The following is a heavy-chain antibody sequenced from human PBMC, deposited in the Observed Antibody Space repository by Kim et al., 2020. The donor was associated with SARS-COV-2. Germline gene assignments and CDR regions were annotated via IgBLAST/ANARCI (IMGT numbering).Heavy chain of an antibody. J-gene: IGHJ4*02. CDR1: GFTFSTYA. D-gene: IGHD3-16*01. Sequence: GGSLRLSCAASGFTFSTYAMSWVRQAPGKGLEWVSTIDSGGTSSCSADSLRGRFTISRVNYNNSLYLQINSLRAEDTAFYYFAALSCAWGFDYWGQGTLV. CDR3: AALSCAWGFDY. CDR2: IDSGGTSS. V-gene: IGHV3-23*03.